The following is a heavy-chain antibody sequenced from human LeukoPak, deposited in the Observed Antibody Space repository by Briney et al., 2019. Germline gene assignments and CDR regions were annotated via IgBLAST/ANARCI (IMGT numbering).Heavy chain of an antibody. CDR3: AREARTAAGFQH. D-gene: IGHD6-13*01. V-gene: IGHV3-48*01. CDR2: ISSSSSTI. CDR1: GFTFSSYS. J-gene: IGHJ1*01. Sequence: QPGGSLRLSCAASGFTFSSYSMNWLRQAPGKGLEWVSYISSSSSTIYYADYVKGRFTISRDNAKNSLYLQMNSLRAEDTAVYYCAREARTAAGFQHWGQGTLVTVSS.